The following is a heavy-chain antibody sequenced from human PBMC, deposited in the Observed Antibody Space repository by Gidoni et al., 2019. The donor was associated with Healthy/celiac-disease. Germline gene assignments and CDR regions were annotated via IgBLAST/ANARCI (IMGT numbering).Heavy chain of an antibody. J-gene: IGHJ4*02. Sequence: EVQLLESGGGWVQPGGSLRLACEASGFTCSSYAMSWVRQAPGKGLEWVSAISGSGGSTYYADSVKGRFTISRDNSKNTLYLQMNSLRAEDTAVYYCAKAEQISAAGILDYWGQGTLVTVSS. CDR2: ISGSGGST. D-gene: IGHD6-13*01. CDR3: AKAEQISAAGILDY. V-gene: IGHV3-23*01. CDR1: GFTCSSYA.